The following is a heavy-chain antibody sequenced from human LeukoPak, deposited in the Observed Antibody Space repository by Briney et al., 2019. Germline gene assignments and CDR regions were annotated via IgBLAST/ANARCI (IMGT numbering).Heavy chain of an antibody. V-gene: IGHV1-69*13. CDR3: ARSTYYYDGSGLHFGY. Sequence: SVKVSCKASGYTFTSYGISWVRQAPGQGLEWMGGIIPIFGTANYAQKFQGRVTITADESTSTAYMELSSLRSEDTAVYYCARSTYYYDGSGLHFGYWGQGTLVTVSS. J-gene: IGHJ4*02. CDR2: IIPIFGTA. CDR1: GYTFTSYG. D-gene: IGHD3-22*01.